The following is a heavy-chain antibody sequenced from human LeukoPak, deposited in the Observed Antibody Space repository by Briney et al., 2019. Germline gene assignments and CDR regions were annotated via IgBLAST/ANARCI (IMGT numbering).Heavy chain of an antibody. V-gene: IGHV1-69*05. Sequence: SVKVSCKASGGTFSSYAISWVRQTPGQWLEWMGGIIPIFGTANYAQKFQGRVTITTDESTSTAYMELSSLRSEDTAVYYCARTGTPITIVGATGFDYWGQGTLVTVSS. CDR2: IIPIFGTA. CDR3: ARTGTPITIVGATGFDY. J-gene: IGHJ4*02. D-gene: IGHD1-26*01. CDR1: GGTFSSYA.